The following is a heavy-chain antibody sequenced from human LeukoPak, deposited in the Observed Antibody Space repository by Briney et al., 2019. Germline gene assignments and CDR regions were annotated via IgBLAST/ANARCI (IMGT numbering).Heavy chain of an antibody. Sequence: GGSLRLSCAASGFTFGDHYMSWLRQAPGKGPERVSYIWSGANTIYYADSVKGRFTISRDNAKNSGYLQMNSLRAEDTAVYYCARGHYGLDVWGQGTTVTVSS. CDR2: IWSGANTI. CDR3: ARGHYGLDV. J-gene: IGHJ6*02. V-gene: IGHV3-11*01. CDR1: GFTFGDHY.